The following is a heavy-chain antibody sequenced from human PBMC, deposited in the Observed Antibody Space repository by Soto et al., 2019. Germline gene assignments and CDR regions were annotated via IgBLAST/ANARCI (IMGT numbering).Heavy chain of an antibody. V-gene: IGHV4-39*01. Sequence: SETLSLTCNASGGSITSSGSAWGWIRQSPGKGLEWIGTIDYSGNIYYIPSLKSRITISVDTSKNQISLKLSSVTAADTALYYCARQNHNQGFESYFASWVKGTLVPGSP. CDR3: ARQNHNQGFESYFAS. J-gene: IGHJ4*02. D-gene: IGHD1-1*01. CDR2: IDYSGNI. CDR1: GGSITSSGSA.